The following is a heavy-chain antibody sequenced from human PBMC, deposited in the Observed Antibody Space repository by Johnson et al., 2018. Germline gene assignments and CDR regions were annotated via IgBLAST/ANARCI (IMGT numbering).Heavy chain of an antibody. Sequence: QVQLQQWGAGLFKPSETLSLSCAVYGGSFSGYYWSWIRQPPGKGLEWIGEINHRGNTNFNPSLKTRVTISVDTSKHQFSLKLSSLTAADTAGYYCARGRYCSGGSCLLRARPGYCQHWGQGTLVTVSS. D-gene: IGHD2-15*01. CDR1: GGSFSGYY. CDR3: ARGRYCSGGSCLLRARPGYCQH. V-gene: IGHV4-34*01. J-gene: IGHJ1*01. CDR2: INHRGNT.